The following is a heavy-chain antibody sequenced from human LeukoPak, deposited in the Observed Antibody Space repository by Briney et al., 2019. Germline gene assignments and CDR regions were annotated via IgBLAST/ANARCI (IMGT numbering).Heavy chain of an antibody. J-gene: IGHJ4*02. Sequence: PGGSLRLSCAASGFTFSSYWMSWVRQAPGKGLEWVANIKQDGSEKYYVDSAKGRFTISRDNAKNSLYLQVNSLKDEDTAVYCCARGTIAAAGYYYFDYWGQGTQVTVSS. CDR2: IKQDGSEK. CDR1: GFTFSSYW. V-gene: IGHV3-7*04. CDR3: ARGTIAAAGYYYFDY. D-gene: IGHD6-13*01.